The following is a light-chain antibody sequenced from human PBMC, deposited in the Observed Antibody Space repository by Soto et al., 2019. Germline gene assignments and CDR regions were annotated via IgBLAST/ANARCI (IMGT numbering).Light chain of an antibody. CDR1: QSASNW. CDR2: DAS. V-gene: IGKV1-5*01. CDR3: QQYHDYPT. J-gene: IGKJ1*01. Sequence: DIQMTQSPSTLSASVGDRITITCRASQSASNWLAWYQQKPGRAPNLLVYDASSLQSGVPSRFSGRGSGTEFTLTISSLQPDDFATYYCQQYHDYPTFGQGTKVE.